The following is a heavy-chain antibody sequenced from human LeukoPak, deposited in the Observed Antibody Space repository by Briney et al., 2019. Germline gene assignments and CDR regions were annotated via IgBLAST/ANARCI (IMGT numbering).Heavy chain of an antibody. D-gene: IGHD3-22*01. CDR1: GYRFNAYW. CDR3: ARGPYDSSLGTFDY. Sequence: GESLKISCKGSGYRFNAYWIAWVRQMPGKGLEWMGIIYPDDSDTRYSPSFQGQVTISADKSISTAYLQWSSLKASDTAMYYCARGPYDSSLGTFDYWGQGTLVTVSS. V-gene: IGHV5-51*01. CDR2: IYPDDSDT. J-gene: IGHJ4*02.